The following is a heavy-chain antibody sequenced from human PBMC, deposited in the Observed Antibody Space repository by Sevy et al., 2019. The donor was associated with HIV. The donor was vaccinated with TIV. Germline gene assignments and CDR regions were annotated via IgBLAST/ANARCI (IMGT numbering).Heavy chain of an antibody. V-gene: IGHV4-34*01. Sequence: SETLSLTCAVYGGSFSGYYWSWIRQPPGKGLEWIGEINHSESTNYNPSLKRRVTISVDTSKNQFSLKRGSVTAADRAVYYCARGLDGYGDRGFLAARVFDYWGQGTLVTVSS. J-gene: IGHJ4*02. D-gene: IGHD4-17*01. CDR3: ARGLDGYGDRGFLAARVFDY. CDR2: INHSEST. CDR1: GGSFSGYY.